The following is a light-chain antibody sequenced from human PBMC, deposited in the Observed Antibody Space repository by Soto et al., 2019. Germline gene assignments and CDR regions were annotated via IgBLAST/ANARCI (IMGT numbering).Light chain of an antibody. CDR2: DAS. CDR3: QQYNSYSRKT. Sequence: DIQMTQSPSTLSASVGDRVTITCLARQSISSWLAWYQQKLGKAPKLLIYDASSLESGVPSRFSGSGSGTEFTIIISSLQPDDFATYYCQQYNSYSRKTFGQGTKVHIQ. CDR1: QSISSW. V-gene: IGKV1-5*01. J-gene: IGKJ1*01.